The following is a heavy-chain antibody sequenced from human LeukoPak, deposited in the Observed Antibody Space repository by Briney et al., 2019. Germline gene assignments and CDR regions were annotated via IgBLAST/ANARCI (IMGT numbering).Heavy chain of an antibody. J-gene: IGHJ3*02. CDR2: IYCSGST. CDR3: ARGVVVTKTGGAFDI. D-gene: IGHD2-21*01. CDR1: GGSISSSSYY. Sequence: PSETLSLTCTVSGGSISSSSYYWGWIRQPPGKGLEWIGSIYCSGSTYYNPSLKSRVTISVDTSKNQFSLKLSSVTAADTAVYYCARGVVVTKTGGAFDIWGQGTMVTVSS. V-gene: IGHV4-39*01.